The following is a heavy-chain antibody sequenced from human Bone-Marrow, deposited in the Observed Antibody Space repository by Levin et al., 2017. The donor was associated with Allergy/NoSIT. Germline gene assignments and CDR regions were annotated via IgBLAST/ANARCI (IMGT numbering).Heavy chain of an antibody. D-gene: IGHD2-21*02. V-gene: IGHV1-18*01. CDR2: ISAYDDDT. CDR1: GYTFTSFA. CDR3: ARGAYCGGDCYFPDY. Sequence: ASVKVSCEASGYTFTSFAISWVRQAPGQGLEWMGWISAYDDDTNYAQNFQDRVTMTTDTSTNTAYMELRSLRSDDTAVYYCARGAYCGGDCYFPDYWGQGTLVTVSS. J-gene: IGHJ4*02.